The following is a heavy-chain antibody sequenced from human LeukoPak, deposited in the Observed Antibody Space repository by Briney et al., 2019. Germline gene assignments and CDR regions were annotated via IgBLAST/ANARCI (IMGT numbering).Heavy chain of an antibody. J-gene: IGHJ5*02. Sequence: PGGSLRLSCAASGFTFSSYSMSWVRQAPGKGLEWVSGINWNGGSTGYADSVKGRFTISRDNSKNTLYLQMNSLRAEDTAVYHCARDVRFDPWGQGTLVTVSS. V-gene: IGHV3-20*01. CDR3: ARDVRFDP. CDR1: GFTFSSYS. D-gene: IGHD2-8*01. CDR2: INWNGGST.